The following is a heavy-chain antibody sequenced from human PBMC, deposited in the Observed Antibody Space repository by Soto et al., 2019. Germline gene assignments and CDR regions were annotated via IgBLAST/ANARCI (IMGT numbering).Heavy chain of an antibody. J-gene: IGHJ6*02. CDR3: ARVRRAAGVYYYYGMDV. V-gene: IGHV1-69*01. Sequence: QVQLVQSGAEVKKPGSSVKVSCKASGGTFSSYAISWERQAPGQGLEWMGGIIPIFGTANYAQKFQGRVTITADESTSTAYMELSSLRSEDTAVYYCARVRRAAGVYYYYGMDVWGQGTTVTVSS. CDR1: GGTFSSYA. D-gene: IGHD6-13*01. CDR2: IIPIFGTA.